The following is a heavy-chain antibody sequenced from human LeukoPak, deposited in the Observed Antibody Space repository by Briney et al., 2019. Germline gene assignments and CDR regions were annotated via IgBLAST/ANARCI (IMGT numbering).Heavy chain of an antibody. CDR3: AKRGIVIRAVIIIGFHKEAYYFDY. J-gene: IGHJ4*02. Sequence: GGSLRLSCVVSGITLSNYGMSWVRQAPGKGLEWVSAISESGGSTNYADSVKGRFIISRDTSKNTVYLQMNSLRVEDTAVYFCAKRGIVIRAVIIIGFHKEAYYFDYWGQGILVTVSS. D-gene: IGHD3-10*01. V-gene: IGHV3-23*01. CDR1: GITLSNYG. CDR2: ISESGGST.